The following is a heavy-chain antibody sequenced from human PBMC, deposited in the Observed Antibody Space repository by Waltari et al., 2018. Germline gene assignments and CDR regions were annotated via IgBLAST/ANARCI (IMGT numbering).Heavy chain of an antibody. J-gene: IGHJ5*02. D-gene: IGHD5-12*01. CDR1: GYTFTSYD. CDR3: ARDGGYSGYDYWANWFDP. V-gene: IGHV1-8*01. CDR2: MNPNSGNT. Sequence: KVSCKASGYTFTSYDINWVRQATGQGLEWMGWMNPNSGNTGYAQKFQGRVTMTRNTSISTAYMELSSLRSEDTAVYYCARDGGYSGYDYWANWFDPWGQGTLVTVSS.